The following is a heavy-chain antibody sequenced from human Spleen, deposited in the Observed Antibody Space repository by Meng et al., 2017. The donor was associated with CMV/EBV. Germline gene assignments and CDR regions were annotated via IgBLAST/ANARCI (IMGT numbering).Heavy chain of an antibody. J-gene: IGHJ4*02. D-gene: IGHD3-16*01. CDR2: ISGSGAST. V-gene: IGHV3-23*01. CDR1: GFTFSSYW. Sequence: GGPLRLSCAASGFTFSSYWMHWVRQVPGKGLEWVSAISGSGASTYYADSVKGRFTISRDNSKNTLHLQMNSLRVEDTAIYYCANGRSGEPFDYWGQGTLVTVSS. CDR3: ANGRSGEPFDY.